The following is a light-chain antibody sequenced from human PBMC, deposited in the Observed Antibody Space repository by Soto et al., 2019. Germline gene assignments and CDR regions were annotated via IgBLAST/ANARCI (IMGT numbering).Light chain of an antibody. J-gene: IGLJ2*01. CDR3: SSYADNDNLL. CDR2: DVI. CDR1: SSDVGRYNY. V-gene: IGLV2-8*01. Sequence: QSVLTQPPSASGSPGQSVTISCTGTSSDVGRYNYVSWYQQHPGKAPKLMLYDVIKRPSGVPGRFSGSKSGNTASLTVSGLQADDEADYYCSSYADNDNLLFGGGTKPTVL.